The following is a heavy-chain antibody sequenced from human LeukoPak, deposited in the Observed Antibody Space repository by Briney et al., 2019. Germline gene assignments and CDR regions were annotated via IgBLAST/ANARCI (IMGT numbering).Heavy chain of an antibody. V-gene: IGHV4-39*07. D-gene: IGHD3-3*01. J-gene: IGHJ4*02. Sequence: SETLSLTCTVSGGSISSSSYYWGWIRQPPGKGLEWIGEINHSGSTNYNPSLKSRVTISVDTSKNQFSLKLSSVTAADTAVYYCARVRQYYDFWSGYYYWGQGTLVTVSS. CDR1: GGSISSSSYY. CDR2: INHSGST. CDR3: ARVRQYYDFWSGYYY.